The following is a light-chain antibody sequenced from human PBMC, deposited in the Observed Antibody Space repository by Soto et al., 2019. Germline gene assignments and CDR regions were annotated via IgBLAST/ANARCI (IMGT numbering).Light chain of an antibody. CDR2: EGS. J-gene: IGKJ4*01. CDR3: QQYNSSPLT. CDR1: QSISSW. Sequence: DIQMTQSPSTLSASIGDTVTITCRANQSISSWLAWYQQKPGKAPKLLISEGSSLESGVPSRFSGSGSGTEFTLTTSSLQPDDLATYYCQQYNSSPLTFSGGTKVEIK. V-gene: IGKV1-5*01.